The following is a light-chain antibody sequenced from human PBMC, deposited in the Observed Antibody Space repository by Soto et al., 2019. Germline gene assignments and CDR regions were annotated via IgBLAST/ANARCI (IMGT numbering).Light chain of an antibody. CDR2: DAS. CDR1: QNISSY. V-gene: IGKV3-11*01. J-gene: IGKJ1*01. Sequence: EIVLTQSPVTLSLSPGERATLSCRASQNISSYLAWYQQKPGQAPRLLICDASNRATGIPARFSGSGSGTDFTLTISRLEPEDFAVYYCQQRSHWPPTFGQGTKVDIK. CDR3: QQRSHWPPT.